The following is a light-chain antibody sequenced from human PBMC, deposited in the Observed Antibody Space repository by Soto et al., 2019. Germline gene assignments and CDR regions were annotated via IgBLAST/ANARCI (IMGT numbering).Light chain of an antibody. V-gene: IGKV3-20*01. CDR2: GSS. Sequence: EIVLTQSPGTLSLSPGERATLSCRASQSVSSSYLAWYQQKPGQAPRLLIYGSSSRATGIPDRFSGSGSGTDLTRTISRLETEDFAVYYCQQYGSSPRRTFGQGTKVEIK. J-gene: IGKJ1*01. CDR3: QQYGSSPRRT. CDR1: QSVSSSY.